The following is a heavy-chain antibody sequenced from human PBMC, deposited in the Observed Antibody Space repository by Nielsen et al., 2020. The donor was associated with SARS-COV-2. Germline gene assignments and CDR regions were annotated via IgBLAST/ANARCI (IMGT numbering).Heavy chain of an antibody. V-gene: IGHV3-30*03. CDR3: ATSGYSSGWGVY. J-gene: IGHJ4*02. CDR1: GFTFSSYG. Sequence: SCAASGFTFSSYGMHWVRQAPGKGLEWVAVISYDGSNKYYADSVKGRFTISRDNSKNTLYLQMNSLRAEDTAVYYCATSGYSSGWGVYWGQGTLVTVSS. CDR2: ISYDGSNK. D-gene: IGHD6-19*01.